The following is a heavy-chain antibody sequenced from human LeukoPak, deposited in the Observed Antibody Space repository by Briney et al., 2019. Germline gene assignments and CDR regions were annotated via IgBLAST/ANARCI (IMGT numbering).Heavy chain of an antibody. V-gene: IGHV7-4-1*02. J-gene: IGHJ6*03. CDR3: ARDASPYYDSSGYYLGDHYYYYYMDV. Sequence: ASVKVSCKASGYTFTSYAMNWVRQAPGQGLEWMGWINTNTGNPTYAQGFTGRFVFSLDTSVSTAYLQISSLKAEDTAVYYCARDASPYYDSSGYYLGDHYYYYYMDVWGKGTTVTVSS. CDR1: GYTFTSYA. D-gene: IGHD3-22*01. CDR2: INTNTGNP.